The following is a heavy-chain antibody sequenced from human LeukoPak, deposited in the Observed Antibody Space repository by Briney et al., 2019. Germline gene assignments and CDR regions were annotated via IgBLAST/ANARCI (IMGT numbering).Heavy chain of an antibody. V-gene: IGHV4-34*01. CDR1: GGSFSGCY. CDR2: INHSGST. D-gene: IGHD2-2*02. J-gene: IGHJ5*02. CDR3: ARVGYCSSTSCYTT. Sequence: SETLSLTCAVYGGSFSGCYWSWIRQPPGKGLEWIGEINHSGSTNYNPSLKGRVTISVDTSKNQFSLKLSSGTAADTAVYYCARVGYCSSTSCYTTWGQGTLVTVSS.